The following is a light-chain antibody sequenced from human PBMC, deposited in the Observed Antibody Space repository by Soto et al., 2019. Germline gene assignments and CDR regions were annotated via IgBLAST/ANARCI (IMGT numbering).Light chain of an antibody. V-gene: IGKV3-15*01. J-gene: IGKJ2*01. CDR1: QSVSSN. CDR3: QQYRA. Sequence: EIVMTQSPATLSVSPGERATLSCRASQSVSSNLAWYQQKPDQAPRLLIYGASTRATGIPARFSGSGSGTEFTLTISSLQSEDFAVYYCQQYRAFGQGTKLEIK. CDR2: GAS.